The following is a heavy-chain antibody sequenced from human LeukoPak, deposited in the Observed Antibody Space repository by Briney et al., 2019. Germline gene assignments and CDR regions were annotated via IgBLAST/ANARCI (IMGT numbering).Heavy chain of an antibody. CDR2: INPNSGGT. Sequence: ASVKVSCKASGYTFTGYYMHWVRQAPGQGLEWMGWINPNSGGTNYAQKFQGWVTMTRDTSISTAYMELSRLRSDDTAVYYCARSAISGSYPLGYWGQGTLVTVSS. D-gene: IGHD1-26*01. CDR1: GYTFTGYY. V-gene: IGHV1-2*04. CDR3: ARSAISGSYPLGY. J-gene: IGHJ4*02.